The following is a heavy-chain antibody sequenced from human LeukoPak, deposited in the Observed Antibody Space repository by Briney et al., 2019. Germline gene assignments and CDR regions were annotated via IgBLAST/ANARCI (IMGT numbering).Heavy chain of an antibody. V-gene: IGHV4-61*10. CDR1: GGSISSGSYY. CDR3: ARVISGCSATTCYMDY. CDR2: ISHSGSI. D-gene: IGHD2-2*02. Sequence: SETLSLTCTVSGGSISSGSYYWSWIRQPAGKGLEWIGEISHSGSINYNPSLKSRVTISIDKSKNDFSLKLNSVTAADTAVYYCARVISGCSATTCYMDYWGQGTLVTVSS. J-gene: IGHJ4*02.